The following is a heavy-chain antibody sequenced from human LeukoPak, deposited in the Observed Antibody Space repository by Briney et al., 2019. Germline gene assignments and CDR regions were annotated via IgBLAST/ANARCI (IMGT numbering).Heavy chain of an antibody. CDR1: GFTVSSNY. J-gene: IGHJ4*02. Sequence: GGSLRLSCAASGFTVSSNYMSWVRQAPGKGLEWVSVIYSGGSTYYADSVKGRFTISRDNSKNTLYLQMNSLRAEDTAVYYCARDDCSSTSCYADYWGQGTLVTVSS. CDR2: IYSGGST. D-gene: IGHD2-2*01. CDR3: ARDDCSSTSCYADY. V-gene: IGHV3-53*01.